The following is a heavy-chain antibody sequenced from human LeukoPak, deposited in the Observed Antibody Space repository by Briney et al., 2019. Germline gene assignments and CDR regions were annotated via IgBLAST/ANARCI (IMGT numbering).Heavy chain of an antibody. CDR2: ISAYNGNT. V-gene: IGHV1-18*04. CDR3: ARVESAAAGTTYYFDY. D-gene: IGHD6-13*01. CDR1: GYTFNGYY. Sequence: ASGKVSCKASGYTFNGYYMHWVRQAPGQGLEWMGWISAYNGNTNYAQKLQGRVTMTTDTSTSTAYMELRSLRSDDTAVYYCARVESAAAGTTYYFDYWGQGTLVTVSS. J-gene: IGHJ4*02.